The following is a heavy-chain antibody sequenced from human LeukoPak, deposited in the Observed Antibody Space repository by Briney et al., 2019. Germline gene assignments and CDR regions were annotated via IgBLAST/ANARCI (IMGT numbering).Heavy chain of an antibody. CDR1: GFIFSNYW. D-gene: IGHD4/OR15-4a*01. Sequence: GGSLRLSCAASGFIFSNYWMHWVRQVPGKGLLWVSRINVDGSRKIYADSVKGRFTISRDNSKNTLYLQMNSLRVEDTAVYYCARRAGAYSHPYDYWGQGTLVTVSS. J-gene: IGHJ4*02. CDR3: ARRAGAYSHPYDY. CDR2: INVDGSRK. V-gene: IGHV3-74*01.